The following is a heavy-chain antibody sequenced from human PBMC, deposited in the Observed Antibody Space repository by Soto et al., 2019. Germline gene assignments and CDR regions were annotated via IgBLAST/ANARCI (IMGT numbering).Heavy chain of an antibody. Sequence: QVQLVQSGAEVKKPGASVKVSCKASGYTFTGYYMHWVRQAPGQGLEWMGWINPNSGGTNYAQKFQGRVTMTRNTSISTAYMELSSLRSEDTAVYYCASRLVATTPRRIYSSSFPFDYWGQGTLVTVSS. CDR3: ASRLVATTPRRIYSSSFPFDY. CDR2: INPNSGGT. J-gene: IGHJ4*02. V-gene: IGHV1-2*02. CDR1: GYTFTGYY. D-gene: IGHD6-13*01.